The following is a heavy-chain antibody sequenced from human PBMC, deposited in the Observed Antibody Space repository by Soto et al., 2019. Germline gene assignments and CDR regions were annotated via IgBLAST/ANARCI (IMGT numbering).Heavy chain of an antibody. CDR2: INAGNGNT. Sequence: ASVKVSCKASGSTFTSYGIHWVRQAHGQRLEWTGWINAGNGNTKYSEKFKGRVTITRDTSASTAYLELSSLRSEDTAVYYCARDRVNWNYSRYGTDVRGQGTTFTVSS. CDR3: ARDRVNWNYSRYGTDV. J-gene: IGHJ6*02. V-gene: IGHV1-3*01. D-gene: IGHD1-7*01. CDR1: GSTFTSYG.